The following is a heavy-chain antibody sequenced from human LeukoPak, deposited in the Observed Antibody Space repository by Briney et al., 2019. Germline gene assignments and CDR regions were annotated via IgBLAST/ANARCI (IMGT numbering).Heavy chain of an antibody. Sequence: ASVKVSCKASGYTFTNYYIHWVRQAPGQGLEWMGMINPSGGRTTYAKKFQGRVTMTRDTSISTAYMELSRLRSDDTAVYYCATGDYGGTLYYWGQGTLVTVSS. V-gene: IGHV1-46*01. CDR1: GYTFTNYY. J-gene: IGHJ4*02. D-gene: IGHD4-23*01. CDR2: INPSGGRT. CDR3: ATGDYGGTLYY.